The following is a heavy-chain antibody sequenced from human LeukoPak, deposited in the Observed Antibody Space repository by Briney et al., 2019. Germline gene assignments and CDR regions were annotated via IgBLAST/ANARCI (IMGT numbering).Heavy chain of an antibody. CDR3: VRSTSGWYPHFDC. D-gene: IGHD6-19*01. CDR1: GYSFTGYY. CDR2: INPDIGGT. J-gene: IGHJ4*02. V-gene: IGHV1-2*02. Sequence: ASVKVSCKASGYSFTGYYIHWVRQAPGQGLEWMGWINPDIGGTNYAQKFQDRVTMTRDTSISTAYMELSRLTSDDTAVYYCVRSTSGWYPHFDCWGQGTLVTGSS.